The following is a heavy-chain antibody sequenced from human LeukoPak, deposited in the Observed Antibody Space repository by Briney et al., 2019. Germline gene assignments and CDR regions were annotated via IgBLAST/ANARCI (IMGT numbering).Heavy chain of an antibody. Sequence: SETLSLTCTVSGGSISSYYWSWLRQPPGKGLEWIGYIYYSGNTNYNPSLKSRVTISVDTSKNQFSLKLSSVTAADTAVYYCARGGIAAADAFDIWGQGTMVTVSS. CDR2: IYYSGNT. V-gene: IGHV4-59*01. J-gene: IGHJ3*02. CDR3: ARGGIAAADAFDI. D-gene: IGHD6-13*01. CDR1: GGSISSYY.